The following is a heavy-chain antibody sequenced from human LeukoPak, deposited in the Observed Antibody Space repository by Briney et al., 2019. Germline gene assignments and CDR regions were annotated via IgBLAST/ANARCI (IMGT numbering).Heavy chain of an antibody. CDR1: GFTFSSYS. V-gene: IGHV3-48*01. D-gene: IGHD5-18*01. Sequence: GGSLRLSCEASGFTFSSYSMNWVRQAPGKGLEWVSHISGTTGTTYYADSVKGRFTISRDNAKNSLYLQMNGLRAEDTAVYYCARDPGGYSYGLSDYWGQEPWSPSPQ. CDR3: ARDPGGYSYGLSDY. J-gene: IGHJ4*01. CDR2: ISGTTGTT.